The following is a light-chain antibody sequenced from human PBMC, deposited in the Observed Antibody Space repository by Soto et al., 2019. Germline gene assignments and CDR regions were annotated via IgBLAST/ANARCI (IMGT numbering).Light chain of an antibody. J-gene: IGKJ5*01. CDR1: QSFSSN. V-gene: IGKV3-15*01. Sequence: ETVLTQSPGTLSLSPGERATLSCRASQSFSSNLAWYQQKPGQAPRLLIYGASTRATGVPARFSGSGSGTEFTLTISSLQSEDFAVYYCQQYNNWPRTFGQGTRLEIK. CDR2: GAS. CDR3: QQYNNWPRT.